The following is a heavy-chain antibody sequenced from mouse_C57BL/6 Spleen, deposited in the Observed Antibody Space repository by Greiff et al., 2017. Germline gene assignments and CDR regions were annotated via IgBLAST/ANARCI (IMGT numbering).Heavy chain of an antibody. Sequence: QVQLQQSGPELVKPGASVKISCKASGYAFSSSWMNWVKQRPGKGLEWIGRIYPGDGDTNYNGKFKGKATLTADKSSSTAYMQLSSLTSEYSAVYFCIYYDYDIYFDVWGTGTTVTVAS. J-gene: IGHJ1*03. D-gene: IGHD2-4*01. V-gene: IGHV1-82*01. CDR1: GYAFSSSW. CDR2: IYPGDGDT. CDR3: IYYDYDIYFDV.